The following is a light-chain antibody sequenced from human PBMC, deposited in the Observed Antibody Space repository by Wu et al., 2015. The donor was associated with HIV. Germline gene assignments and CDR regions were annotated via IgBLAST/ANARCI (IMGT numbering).Light chain of an antibody. V-gene: IGKV3-11*01. J-gene: IGKJ5*01. CDR2: DAS. CDR1: QSVSNY. CDR3: QHRFNWPLI. Sequence: EIVMTQSPATLSVSPGERATLSCRASQSVSNYLAWYQQKPGQPPRLLIYDASDRATGISARFSGSGSGTDFTLTISSLEPEDFAVYYCQHRFNWPLIFGQGTRLEIK.